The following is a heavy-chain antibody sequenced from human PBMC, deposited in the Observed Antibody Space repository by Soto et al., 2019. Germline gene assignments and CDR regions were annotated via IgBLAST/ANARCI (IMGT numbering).Heavy chain of an antibody. D-gene: IGHD2-21*01. CDR1: GFSFSSIGEG. CDR2: IYWDVDQ. V-gene: IGHV2-5*02. CDR3: VQSRCGGGRLQSYSSHSYHGLDV. Sequence: QITLKESGPTLVKPTQTLTLTCTFTGFSFSSIGEGVGWIRQPPGKALEWLGLIYWDVDQRYSPSLKSRLTIVKETSKDQVVLTMTNMDPRDTATYSCVQSRCGGGRLQSYSSHSYHGLDVLCQGTTVTVSS. J-gene: IGHJ6*02.